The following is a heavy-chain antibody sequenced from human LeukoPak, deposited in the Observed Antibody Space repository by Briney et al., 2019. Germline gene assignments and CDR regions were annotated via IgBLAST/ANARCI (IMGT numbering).Heavy chain of an antibody. CDR2: ISSSSSTI. J-gene: IGHJ4*02. CDR3: ARNYYGSGSYFDY. CDR1: GFTFRSYA. V-gene: IGHV3-48*01. D-gene: IGHD3-10*01. Sequence: GGSLRLSCAASGFTFRSYAMNWVRQAPGKGLEWVSYISSSSSTIYYADSVKGRFTISRDNAKNSLYLQMNSLRAEDTAVYYCARNYYGSGSYFDYWGQGTLVTVSS.